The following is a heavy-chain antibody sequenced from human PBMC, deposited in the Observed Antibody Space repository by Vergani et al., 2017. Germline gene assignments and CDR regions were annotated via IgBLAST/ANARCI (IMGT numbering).Heavy chain of an antibody. CDR1: GYTFTNYG. J-gene: IGHJ4*02. CDR3: GRVRGDCAPPGDGRID. D-gene: IGHD2-21*02. Sequence: QVQLVQSGAEVQKPGASVKVSCKTSGYTFTNYGISWVRQAPGQGLEWMGWITAYNGDTKYAQKLHDRVTMTRDTSTSTGYMERRSLRSDDTAVDYCGRVRGDCAPPGDGRIDWGQGTLVTVSS. V-gene: IGHV1-18*01. CDR2: ITAYNGDT.